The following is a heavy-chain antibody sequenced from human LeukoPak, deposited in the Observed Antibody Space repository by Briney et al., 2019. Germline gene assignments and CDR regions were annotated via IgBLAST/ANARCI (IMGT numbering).Heavy chain of an antibody. Sequence: GGSLRLSCAASGISVSSNYMSWVRQAPGKGLQWVSVIYVDGSTYYADSVKGRITISRDNSKNTLYLQMNSLRAEDTTVYFCARDEIGVTARGNCYSYMDVWGKGTTVTVSS. D-gene: IGHD2-21*02. CDR1: GISVSSNY. CDR2: IYVDGST. CDR3: ARDEIGVTARGNCYSYMDV. J-gene: IGHJ6*03. V-gene: IGHV3-66*01.